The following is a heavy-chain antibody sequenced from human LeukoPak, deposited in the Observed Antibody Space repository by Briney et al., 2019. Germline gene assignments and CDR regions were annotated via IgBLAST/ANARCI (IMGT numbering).Heavy chain of an antibody. CDR3: AKDKAIGYCSGGTCSYFDY. D-gene: IGHD2-15*01. CDR2: ISSNGGSA. V-gene: IGHV3-23*01. Sequence: GGSLRLSCAASGFSFSAYAMSWVRQAPGKGLEWVSGISSNGGSAYYATSVKGRFTMSRDNSKNTLSLQMNSLRAEDTAVHYCAKDKAIGYCSGGTCSYFDYWGQGTLVTVSS. J-gene: IGHJ4*02. CDR1: GFSFSAYA.